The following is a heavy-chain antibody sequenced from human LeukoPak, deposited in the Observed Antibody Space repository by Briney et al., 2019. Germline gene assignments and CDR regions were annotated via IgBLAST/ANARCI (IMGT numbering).Heavy chain of an antibody. CDR2: INPNSGDT. J-gene: IGHJ6*03. CDR3: ARGGLRVMVYRLYYMDV. D-gene: IGHD2-8*01. CDR1: GYSFTGYY. V-gene: IGHV1-2*02. Sequence: ASVKVSCKASGYSFTGYYMHWVRQAPGQGLEWMGWINPNSGDTKYAQKFQGRVTMTRDTSISTAYMELTRLRSDDTAVYYCARGGLRVMVYRLYYMDVWGKGTTVTVSS.